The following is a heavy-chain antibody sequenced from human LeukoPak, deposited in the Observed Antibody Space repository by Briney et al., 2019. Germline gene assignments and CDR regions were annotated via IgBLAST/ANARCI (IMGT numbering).Heavy chain of an antibody. CDR3: ARDYDGMDV. CDR2: ISDDGSNK. J-gene: IGHJ6*02. Sequence: PGRSLRLSCAASGFTFSSYAIHWVRQAPGKGLEWVAVISDDGSNKYYAGSVKGRFTISRDNAKNSLYLQMNSLRDEDTAVYYCARDYDGMDVWGQARKLTVS. CDR1: GFTFSSYA. V-gene: IGHV3-30-3*01.